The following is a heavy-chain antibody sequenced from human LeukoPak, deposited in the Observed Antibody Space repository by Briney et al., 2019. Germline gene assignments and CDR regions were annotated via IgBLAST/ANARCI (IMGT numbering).Heavy chain of an antibody. V-gene: IGHV3-23*01. CDR2: ISGSGGST. Sequence: PGGSLRLSCAASGFTFSSYAMSWVRQTPGKGLEWVSAISGSGGSTYYADSVKGRFTISRDNSKNTLYLQMNSLRAEDTAVYYCAKDFDVVGDYGGPNDYWGQGTLVTVSS. D-gene: IGHD4/OR15-4a*01. CDR1: GFTFSSYA. J-gene: IGHJ4*02. CDR3: AKDFDVVGDYGGPNDY.